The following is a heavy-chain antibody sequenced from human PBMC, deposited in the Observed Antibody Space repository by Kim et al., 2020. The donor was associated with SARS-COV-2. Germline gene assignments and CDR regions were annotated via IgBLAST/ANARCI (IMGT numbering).Heavy chain of an antibody. Sequence: ASVKGRFTISRDDSKNSLYLQMNSLKTEDTAVYYCAREDSGYAYDRYFDLWGRGTLVTVSS. D-gene: IGHD5-12*01. J-gene: IGHJ2*01. CDR3: AREDSGYAYDRYFDL. V-gene: IGHV3-72*01.